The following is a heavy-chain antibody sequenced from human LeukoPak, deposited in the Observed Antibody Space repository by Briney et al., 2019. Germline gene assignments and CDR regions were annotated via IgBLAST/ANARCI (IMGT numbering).Heavy chain of an antibody. CDR3: AREGSSGYYYRSPLQH. V-gene: IGHV4-4*02. D-gene: IGHD3-22*01. CDR1: GGSISSSNW. J-gene: IGHJ1*01. CDR2: IYHSGST. Sequence: PSETRSLTCAVSGGSISSSNWWSWVRQPPGKGLEWIGEIYHSGSTNYNPSLKSRVTISVDKSKNQFSLKLSSVTAADTAVYYCAREGSSGYYYRSPLQHWGQGTLVTVSS.